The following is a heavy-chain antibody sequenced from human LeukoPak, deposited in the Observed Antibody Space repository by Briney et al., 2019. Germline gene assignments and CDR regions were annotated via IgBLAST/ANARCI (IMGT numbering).Heavy chain of an antibody. D-gene: IGHD4-23*01. Sequence: SETLSLTCTVSGGSISSYYWSWIRQPPGKGLEWIGSIYYSGSTNYNPSLKSRVTISVDTSKNQFSLRLSSVTAADTAVYYCARLDYGSNSYYFDYWGQGTLVTVSS. CDR3: ARLDYGSNSYYFDY. V-gene: IGHV4-59*08. CDR1: GGSISSYY. J-gene: IGHJ4*02. CDR2: IYYSGST.